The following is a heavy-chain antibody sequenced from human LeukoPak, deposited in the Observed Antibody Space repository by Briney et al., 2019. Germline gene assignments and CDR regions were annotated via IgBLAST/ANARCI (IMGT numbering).Heavy chain of an antibody. CDR2: IRSKAYGGTT. D-gene: IGHD4-23*01. CDR3: TRALTTVVTPRIVDY. J-gene: IGHJ4*02. V-gene: IGHV3-49*04. Sequence: GGSMRLSCAASGLAFSAYKMHWVRQAPGKGLEWVGFIRSKAYGGTTEYAASVKGRFTISRDDSKSIAYLQMNSLKTEDTAVYYCTRALTTVVTPRIVDYWGQGTLVTVSS. CDR1: GLAFSAYK.